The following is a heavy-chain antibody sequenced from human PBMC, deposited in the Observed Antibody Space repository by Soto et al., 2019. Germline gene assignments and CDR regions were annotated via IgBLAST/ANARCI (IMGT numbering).Heavy chain of an antibody. CDR1: GFTFSSYA. CDR2: ISGSGGST. Sequence: GGSLRLSCAASGFTFSSYAMSWVRQAPGKGLEWVSAISGSGGSTYYADSVKGRFTISRDNSKNTLYLQMNSLRAEDTAVYYCAINIGSDSGWYLSGYWGQGTLVTVSS. V-gene: IGHV3-23*01. J-gene: IGHJ4*02. CDR3: AINIGSDSGWYLSGY. D-gene: IGHD6-19*01.